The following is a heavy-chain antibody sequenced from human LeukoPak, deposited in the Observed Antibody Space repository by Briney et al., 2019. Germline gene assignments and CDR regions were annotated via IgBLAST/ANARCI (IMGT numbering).Heavy chain of an antibody. CDR1: GYTFTSYG. CDR2: ISAYNGNT. CDR3: ARGSGYDSPYWYFDP. Sequence: ASVKVSCKASGYTFTSYGISWVRQAPGQGLEWMGWISAYNGNTNYAQKLQGRVTMTTDTSTSTAYMELRSLRSDDTAVYYCARGSGYDSPYWYFDPWGRGTLVTVSS. D-gene: IGHD5-12*01. V-gene: IGHV1-18*01. J-gene: IGHJ2*01.